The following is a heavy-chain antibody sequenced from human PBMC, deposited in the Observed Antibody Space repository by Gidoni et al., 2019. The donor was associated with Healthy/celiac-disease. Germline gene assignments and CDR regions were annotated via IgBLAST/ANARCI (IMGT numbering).Heavy chain of an antibody. V-gene: IGHV4-38-2*02. Sequence: QVHLQESCPGLVNPSETPSLTCAVSGYSISSGYYWGWIRQPPGKGLEWIGSIYHSGSTYYNPSLKSRVTISVDTSKNQFSLKLSSVTAADTAVYYCAREGYSSGWYEHHWFDPWGQGTLVTVSS. CDR2: IYHSGST. CDR1: GYSISSGYY. D-gene: IGHD6-19*01. J-gene: IGHJ5*02. CDR3: AREGYSSGWYEHHWFDP.